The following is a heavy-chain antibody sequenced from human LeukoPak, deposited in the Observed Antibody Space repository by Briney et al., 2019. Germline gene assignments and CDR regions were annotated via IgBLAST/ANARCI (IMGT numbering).Heavy chain of an antibody. CDR2: IWSDGSTK. CDR3: ARDSSPLLY. Sequence: PGGSLRLSCAASGFTFSTYGMHWVRQAPGKGLEWVAVIWSDGSTKYYADSVKGRFTISRDNSKNTLYLQMSSLRDEDTAMYYCARDSSPLLYWGQGTLVTVSS. V-gene: IGHV3-33*01. CDR1: GFTFSTYG. J-gene: IGHJ4*02. D-gene: IGHD2/OR15-2a*01.